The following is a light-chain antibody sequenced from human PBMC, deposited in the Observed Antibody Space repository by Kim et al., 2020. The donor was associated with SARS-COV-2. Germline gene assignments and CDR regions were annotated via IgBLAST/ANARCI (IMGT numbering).Light chain of an antibody. Sequence: QSALTQPTSLSGSPGQSITISCTGTSSDVGAYNYVSWYQQHPGKAPKLMIYDVNERPSGVSNRFSGSKSGNTASLTISGLQAEDEADYYCSSYTSSSTWVFGGGTQLTVL. CDR2: DVN. CDR3: SSYTSSSTWV. V-gene: IGLV2-14*01. J-gene: IGLJ3*02. CDR1: SSDVGAYNY.